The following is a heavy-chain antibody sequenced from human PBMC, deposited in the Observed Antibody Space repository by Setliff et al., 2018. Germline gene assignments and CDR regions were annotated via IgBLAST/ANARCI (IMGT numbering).Heavy chain of an antibody. CDR1: GGSISSGDYY. J-gene: IGHJ4*02. V-gene: IGHV4-30-4*08. CDR2: IYSSGRT. Sequence: PSETLSLTCTVSGGSISSGDYYWSWIRQPPGKGLEWIGYIYSSGRTYYNPSLKSRVSISVDTSKNQFSLKLSSVTAADTAVYYCARESRYYYDNLGTLDYWGQGTLVTVSS. CDR3: ARESRYYYDNLGTLDY. D-gene: IGHD3-22*01.